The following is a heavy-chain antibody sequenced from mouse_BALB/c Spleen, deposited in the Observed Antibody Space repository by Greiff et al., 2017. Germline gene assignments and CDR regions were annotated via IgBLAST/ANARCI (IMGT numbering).Heavy chain of an antibody. CDR1: GYTFTDYA. CDR2: ISIYYDNT. D-gene: IGHD3-1*01. J-gene: IGHJ2*01. CDR3: ARQGPAREYFDY. V-gene: IGHV1-67*01. Sequence: VQVVESGPELVRPGESVKISCKGSGYTFTDYAMHWVKQSHAKSLEWIGVISIYYDNTNYNQKFKGKATMTVDKSSSTAYMELARLTSEDSAIYCCARQGPAREYFDYWGQGTTLTVSS.